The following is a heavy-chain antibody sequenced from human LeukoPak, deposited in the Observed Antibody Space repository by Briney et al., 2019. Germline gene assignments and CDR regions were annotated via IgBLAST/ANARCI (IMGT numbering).Heavy chain of an antibody. V-gene: IGHV3-30*01. CDR2: ISYDGSNK. CDR1: GFTFSSYA. D-gene: IGHD2-2*01. J-gene: IGHJ4*02. Sequence: GGSLRLSCAGSGFTFSSYAMHWVRQAPGKGLEGVAVISYDGSNKYYADSVKGRFTISRDNSKNTLYLQMNSLRAEDTAVYYCAREDIVVVPADATPFDYWGQGTLVTVSS. CDR3: AREDIVVVPADATPFDY.